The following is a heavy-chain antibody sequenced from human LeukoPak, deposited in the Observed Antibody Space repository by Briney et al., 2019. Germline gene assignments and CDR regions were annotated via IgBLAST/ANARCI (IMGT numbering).Heavy chain of an antibody. CDR1: GFTFSGSA. D-gene: IGHD1-26*01. V-gene: IGHV3-73*01. CDR2: IRSKADSYAT. CDR3: ARELREHGVFDI. J-gene: IGHJ3*02. Sequence: GGSLKLSCAASGFTFSGSAMHWVRQASGKGLEWVGRIRSKADSYATAYAASLKGRFIISRDDSKNTTYLQMNSLNTEDTAVYYCARELREHGVFDIWGQGTMVTVSS.